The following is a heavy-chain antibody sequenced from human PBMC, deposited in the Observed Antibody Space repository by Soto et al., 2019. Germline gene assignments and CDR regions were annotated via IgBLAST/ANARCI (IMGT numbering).Heavy chain of an antibody. V-gene: IGHV3-30*18. D-gene: IGHD2-2*01. J-gene: IGHJ4*02. Sequence: PGGSLRLSCVGSGFTFSSYGMHWVRQAPGKGLECVAVISDTGSSHYYAASVEGRFTISRENSKNTLSLHMHRLRVEDTAVYYCAKDRGGDCPDNSCYFGADYWGQGT. CDR3: AKDRGGDCPDNSCYFGADY. CDR1: GFTFSSYG. CDR2: ISDTGSSH.